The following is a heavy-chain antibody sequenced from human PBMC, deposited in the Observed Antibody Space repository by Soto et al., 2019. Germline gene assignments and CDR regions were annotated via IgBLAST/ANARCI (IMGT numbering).Heavy chain of an antibody. J-gene: IGHJ4*02. D-gene: IGHD2-21*02. CDR3: TTLLFGGVTAACLIY. V-gene: IGHV3-15*07. Sequence: GGSLRLSCAASGFTFTNTWMNWVRQAPGKGLEWVGRIKPKTDGGTTDYAAPVKGRFTISRDDSKNTLFLQMSSLKTEDTAVYYFTTLLFGGVTAACLIYGGRGTRVTLS. CDR2: IKPKTDGGTT. CDR1: GFTFTNTW.